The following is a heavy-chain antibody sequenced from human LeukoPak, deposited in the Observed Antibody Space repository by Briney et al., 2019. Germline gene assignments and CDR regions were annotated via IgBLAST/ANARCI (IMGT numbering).Heavy chain of an antibody. D-gene: IGHD3-10*01. V-gene: IGHV3-11*01. J-gene: IGHJ6*02. CDR2: VSSSGSTI. Sequence: GGSLRLSCAASGFTFSDYYMSWIRQAPGKGLEWVSYVSSSGSTIYYADSVKGRFTISRDNAKNSLYLQMNSLRAEDTAVYYCARAEGSIGEDYYYYGMDVRGQGTTVTVSS. CDR3: ARAEGSIGEDYYYYGMDV. CDR1: GFTFSDYY.